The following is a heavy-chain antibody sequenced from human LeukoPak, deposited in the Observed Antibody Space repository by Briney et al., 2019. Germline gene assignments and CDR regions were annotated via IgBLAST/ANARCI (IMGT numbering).Heavy chain of an antibody. CDR3: ARESSAPDY. V-gene: IGHV3-30*04. CDR2: ISYDGSNK. Sequence: GGSLRLSCAASGFTFSSYAMHWVRQAPGKGLEWVAVISYDGSNKYYADSVKGRFTISRDNSKNTLYLQMNSLRAEDTAVYYCARESSAPDYWGQGTLVTVSS. CDR1: GFTFSSYA. D-gene: IGHD6-19*01. J-gene: IGHJ4*02.